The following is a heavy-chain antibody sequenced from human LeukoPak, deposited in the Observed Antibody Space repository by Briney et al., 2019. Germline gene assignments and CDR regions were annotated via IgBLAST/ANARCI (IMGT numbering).Heavy chain of an antibody. D-gene: IGHD1-26*01. CDR1: GGTFSSYA. CDR3: ARGVVGAMYDY. V-gene: IGHV1-69*06. Sequence: SVKVSCKASGGTFSSYAISWVRQAPGQGLEWMGEIIPIFGTANYAQKFQGRVTMTEDTSTDTAYMELSSLRSEDTAVYYCARGVVGAMYDYWGRGTLVTVSS. CDR2: IIPIFGTA. J-gene: IGHJ4*02.